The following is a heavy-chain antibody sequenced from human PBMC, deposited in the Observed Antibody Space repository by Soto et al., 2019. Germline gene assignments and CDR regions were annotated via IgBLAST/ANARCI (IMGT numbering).Heavy chain of an antibody. CDR1: GFTFSSYA. CDR2: ISGSGGST. V-gene: IGHV3-23*01. CDR3: AKDEEVLPAALDY. J-gene: IGHJ4*02. Sequence: GGSLRLSCAASGFTFSSYAMSWVRQAPGKGLEWVSAISGSGGSTYYADSVKGRFTISRDNSKNTLYLQLNSLRAEDTAVYYCAKDEEVLPAALDYWGQGTLVTVSS. D-gene: IGHD2-2*01.